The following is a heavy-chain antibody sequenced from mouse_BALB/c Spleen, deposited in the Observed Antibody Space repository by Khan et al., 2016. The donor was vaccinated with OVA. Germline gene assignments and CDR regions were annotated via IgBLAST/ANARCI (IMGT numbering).Heavy chain of an antibody. V-gene: IGHV5-6*01. CDR3: ASHLTGSFAY. J-gene: IGHJ3*01. CDR2: ISSGGDYT. CDR1: GFTFSRYS. D-gene: IGHD4-1*01. Sequence: EVELVESGGDLVKPGGSLKLSCAASGFTFSRYSMSWVRQTPDKRLEWVATISSGGDYTYYPDNVKGRFTISRDNAKNTLYLQMSSLKSEDTAMYYCASHLTGSFAYWGQGTLVTVSA.